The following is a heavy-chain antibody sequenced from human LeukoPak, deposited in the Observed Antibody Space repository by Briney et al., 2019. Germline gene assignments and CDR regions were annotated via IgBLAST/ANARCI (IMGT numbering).Heavy chain of an antibody. CDR2: IWYDGSNK. CDR1: GFTFSNYG. Sequence: GGSLRLSCAASGFTFSNYGMHWVRQAPGKGREWVAVIWYDGSNKYYGDSVKGRFTISRDNSKNTVYLQMNSLRAEDTAVYYCAREGRIAARSKFFDYWGQGTLVTVSS. J-gene: IGHJ4*02. V-gene: IGHV3-33*01. CDR3: AREGRIAARSKFFDY. D-gene: IGHD6-6*01.